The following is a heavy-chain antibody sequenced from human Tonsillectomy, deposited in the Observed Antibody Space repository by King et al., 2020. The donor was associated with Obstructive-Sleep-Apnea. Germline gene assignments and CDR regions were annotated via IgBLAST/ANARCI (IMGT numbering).Heavy chain of an antibody. CDR3: ARGLYGNYVATGADY. V-gene: IGHV3-64*01. D-gene: IGHD4-11*01. CDR2: SRTNGQST. Sequence: VQLVESGGGLVQPGGSLRLSCAASRFTFINYAMHCGRQAPGKGLEYVSSSRTNGQSTYYANSVKGRFTISRDNSKNALYLQMGSLRVEDMAIYYCARGLYGNYVATGADYWGRGTLVTVSS. CDR1: RFTFINYA. J-gene: IGHJ4*02.